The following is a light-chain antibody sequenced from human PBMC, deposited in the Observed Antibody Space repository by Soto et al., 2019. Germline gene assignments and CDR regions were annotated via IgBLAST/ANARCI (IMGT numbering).Light chain of an antibody. CDR3: QQRFT. Sequence: DIMLTQSPATLFLSLGERATLSCRASQSVSSYLAWYQQKPGQAPRLLIYDVSNRATGIPARFSGSGSGTDFTLTISSLEPEDFAVYYCQQRFTFGQGTPLEI. V-gene: IGKV3-11*01. J-gene: IGKJ5*01. CDR1: QSVSSY. CDR2: DVS.